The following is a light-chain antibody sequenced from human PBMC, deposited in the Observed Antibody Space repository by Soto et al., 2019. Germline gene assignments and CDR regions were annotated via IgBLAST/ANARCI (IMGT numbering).Light chain of an antibody. Sequence: DIKMTQSPPTLSASVGDRVTITCRASQSISSWLAWYQQKPGKAPKLLIYDASSLESGVPSRFSGSGSGTEFTLTISSLQPDDFATYYCQQYNNYSPTFGQGTKVDI. CDR3: QQYNNYSPT. V-gene: IGKV1-5*01. CDR1: QSISSW. J-gene: IGKJ1*01. CDR2: DAS.